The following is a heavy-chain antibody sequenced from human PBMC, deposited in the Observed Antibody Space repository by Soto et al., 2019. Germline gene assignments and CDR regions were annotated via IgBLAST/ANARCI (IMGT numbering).Heavy chain of an antibody. CDR2: ISYDGSNK. D-gene: IGHD1-20*01. CDR1: GFTFSSYG. V-gene: IGHV3-30*18. Sequence: GGSLRLSCAASGFTFSSYGMHWVRQAPGKGLEWVAVISYDGSNKYYADSVKGRFTISRDNSKNTLYLQMNSLRAEDTAVYYCAKDITRDHTYYYYYYGMDVWGQGTTVTVSS. J-gene: IGHJ6*02. CDR3: AKDITRDHTYYYYYYGMDV.